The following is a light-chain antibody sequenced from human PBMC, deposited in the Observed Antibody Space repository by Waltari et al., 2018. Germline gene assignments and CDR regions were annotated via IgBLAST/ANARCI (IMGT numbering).Light chain of an antibody. CDR2: NSD. J-gene: IGLJ3*02. V-gene: IGLV1-47*01. CDR3: AAWDDSVTGEV. CDR1: SSNIGNNS. Sequence: QSVLTQPPSMSGPPGQRVTISCSGSSSNIGNNSVCWYQQLPGTAPKLLIYNSDQRPSGVPDRFSGSTSGTSASLAISGLRSEDDGDYYCAAWDDSVTGEVFGGGTRLTVL.